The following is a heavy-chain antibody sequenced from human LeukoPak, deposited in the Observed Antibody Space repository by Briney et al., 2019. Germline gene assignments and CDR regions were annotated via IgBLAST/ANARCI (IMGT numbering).Heavy chain of an antibody. CDR2: IYHSGRT. D-gene: IGHD3-10*01. CDR1: GGSISSRNW. CDR3: ARRSYGSGSYLFDY. Sequence: SQTLSLTWVLSGGSISSRNWWSGVRQPPGKGPEGIGEIYHSGRTNYNPSLQSRVTISVDKSKHQFSLKLSSVTAADTAVYYCARRSYGSGSYLFDYWGQGTLVTVSS. V-gene: IGHV4-4*02. J-gene: IGHJ4*02.